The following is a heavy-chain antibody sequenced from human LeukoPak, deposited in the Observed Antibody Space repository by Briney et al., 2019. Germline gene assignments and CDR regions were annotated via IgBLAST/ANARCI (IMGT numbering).Heavy chain of an antibody. D-gene: IGHD6-19*01. V-gene: IGHV3-48*01. Sequence: GGSLRLSCAASGFTFSSYGMNWVRQAPGKGLEWVSYISSSSSTIYYADSGKGRFAISRDNAKNSLYLQMNSLRAEDTAVYYCAREHTPYGSGCTAAYWGQGTLVTVSS. J-gene: IGHJ4*02. CDR3: AREHTPYGSGCTAAY. CDR2: ISSSSSTI. CDR1: GFTFSSYG.